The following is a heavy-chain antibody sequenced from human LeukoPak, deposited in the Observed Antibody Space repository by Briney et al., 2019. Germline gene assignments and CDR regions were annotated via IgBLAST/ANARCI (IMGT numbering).Heavy chain of an antibody. Sequence: PGGSLRLSCAASRFAFSSYSMNWVRQAPGKGLEWVSYITSSSSAIYYADSVKGQFTISRDNAKNSLYLQMNSLRAEDTAVYYCARKSGSSGYPFDYWGQGTVVTVSS. CDR2: ITSSSSAI. CDR3: ARKSGSSGYPFDY. CDR1: RFAFSSYS. V-gene: IGHV3-48*01. D-gene: IGHD3-22*01. J-gene: IGHJ4*02.